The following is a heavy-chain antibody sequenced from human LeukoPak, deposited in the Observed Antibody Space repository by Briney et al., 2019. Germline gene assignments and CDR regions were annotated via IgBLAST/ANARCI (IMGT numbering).Heavy chain of an antibody. J-gene: IGHJ4*02. CDR3: ARGRGVDY. D-gene: IGHD3-16*01. V-gene: IGHV3-21*01. CDR2: ISSSSSYI. CDR1: GFTFSSYS. Sequence: SGGSLRLSCAASGFTFSSYSMNWVRQAPGKGLEWVSSISSSSSYIYYADSVKGRFTISRDNAKNSLYLQMNSLGAEDTAVFYCARGRGVDYWGQGTLVTVSS.